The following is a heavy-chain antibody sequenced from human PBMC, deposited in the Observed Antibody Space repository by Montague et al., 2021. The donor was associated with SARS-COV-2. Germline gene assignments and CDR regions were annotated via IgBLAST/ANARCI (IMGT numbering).Heavy chain of an antibody. J-gene: IGHJ4*02. CDR1: GFPFSTFA. D-gene: IGHD1-26*01. V-gene: IGHV3-30*04. CDR3: AREYSLSWHYFEF. Sequence: LRLSCAASGFPFSTFAMHWVRQAPGKGLEWVAVISPDGSNRNXADSVKGRFTSSRDNSNDTLYLEMNSLRAEDTAVYYCAREYSLSWHYFEFWGQGILVTVSS. CDR2: ISPDGSNR.